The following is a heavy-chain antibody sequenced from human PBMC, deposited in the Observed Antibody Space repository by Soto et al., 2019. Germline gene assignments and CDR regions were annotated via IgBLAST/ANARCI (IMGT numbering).Heavy chain of an antibody. CDR1: GFSLSTSGMC. CDR3: ARIRAAAGMFVDY. J-gene: IGHJ4*02. D-gene: IGHD6-13*01. V-gene: IGHV2-70*01. CDR2: IDWDDDK. Sequence: SGPYAGEPTQTLTLTCTFSGFSLSTSGMCVSWIRQPPGKALEWLALIDWDDDKYYSTSLKTRLTISKDTSKNQVVLTMTNMDPVDKATYYCARIRAAAGMFVDYWGQGTLVTVSS.